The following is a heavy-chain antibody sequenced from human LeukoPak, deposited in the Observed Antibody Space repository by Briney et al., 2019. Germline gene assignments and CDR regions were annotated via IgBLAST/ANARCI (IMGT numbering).Heavy chain of an antibody. J-gene: IGHJ6*03. CDR1: GFSFTTYW. CDR2: IYPGDSDT. CDR3: ARHGLTGDPGYYMDV. V-gene: IGHV5-51*01. D-gene: IGHD7-27*01. Sequence: GESLKISCKGSGFSFTTYWIGWVRQMPGKGLEWMGIIYPGDSDTRYSPSFQGQVTISADKSISTAYLQWSSLKASDTAMYYCARHGLTGDPGYYMDVWGKGTTVTVSS.